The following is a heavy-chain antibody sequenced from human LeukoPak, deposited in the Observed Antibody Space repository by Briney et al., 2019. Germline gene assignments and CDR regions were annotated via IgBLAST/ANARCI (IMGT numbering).Heavy chain of an antibody. D-gene: IGHD3-10*01. J-gene: IGHJ3*02. CDR3: ARVVWSSHDAFDI. Sequence: ASVKVSCKASGYTFTNYNINWVRQATGQGLEWMGWMNPNSGNTGYAQKFQGRVIITRNTSISTAYMELSSLRSEDTAVYYCARVVWSSHDAFDIWGQGTMVTVSS. V-gene: IGHV1-8*03. CDR1: GYTFTNYN. CDR2: MNPNSGNT.